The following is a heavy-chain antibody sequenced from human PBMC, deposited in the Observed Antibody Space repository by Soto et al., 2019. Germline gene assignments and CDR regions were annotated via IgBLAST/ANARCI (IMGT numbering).Heavy chain of an antibody. Sequence: HPGGSLRLSFAASGFTFSSYAMSWVRQAPGKGLEWVSAISGSGGSTYYADSVKGRFTISRDNSKNTLYLQMNSLRAEDTAVYYCAKDGYRGSGRYYYYMDVWGKGTTVTVSS. J-gene: IGHJ6*03. D-gene: IGHD3-10*01. CDR3: AKDGYRGSGRYYYYMDV. CDR1: GFTFSSYA. CDR2: ISGSGGST. V-gene: IGHV3-23*01.